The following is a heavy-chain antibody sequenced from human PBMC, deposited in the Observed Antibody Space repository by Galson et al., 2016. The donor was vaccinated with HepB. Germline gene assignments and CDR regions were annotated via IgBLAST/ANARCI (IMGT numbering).Heavy chain of an antibody. Sequence: LSLTCTVSGASFSTSSYFWAWIRQPPGKGLEWIGSRYYSGNTYYNSSLKSRVSMSLDTSKNEFSPKLSSVTAADTAVYYCARGVDFWSGEKWFDPWGQGTLVIVSS. J-gene: IGHJ5*02. CDR3: ARGVDFWSGEKWFDP. CDR2: RYYSGNT. D-gene: IGHD3-3*01. CDR1: GASFSTSSYF. V-gene: IGHV4-39*07.